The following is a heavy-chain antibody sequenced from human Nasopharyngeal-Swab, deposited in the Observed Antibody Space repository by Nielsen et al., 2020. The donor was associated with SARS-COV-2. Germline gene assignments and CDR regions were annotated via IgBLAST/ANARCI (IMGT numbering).Heavy chain of an antibody. J-gene: IGHJ6*03. D-gene: IGHD2-21*01. CDR1: GFTFSNAW. Sequence: GGSLRLSCAASGFTFSNAWMSWVRQAPGKGLEWVGRIKSKTDGGTTDYAAPVKGRFTISRDDSKNTLYLQMNSLKTEDTAVYYCTSSIGSNYYYYYMDVWGKGTTVTVSS. V-gene: IGHV3-15*01. CDR3: TSSIGSNYYYYYMDV. CDR2: IKSKTDGGTT.